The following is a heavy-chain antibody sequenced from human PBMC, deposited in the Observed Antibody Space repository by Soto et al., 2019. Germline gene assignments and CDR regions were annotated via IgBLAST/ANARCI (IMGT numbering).Heavy chain of an antibody. J-gene: IGHJ4*02. Sequence: ASVKVSCKASGNTFTNSVVHWVRQAPGQRLEWMGWINAGNGDTKYSQKFQGRVTITRDTSASTVYMELSSLRSEDTAVYYCARDYYSNGWSPFDYWGQGILVTVSS. CDR3: ARDYYSNGWSPFDY. CDR1: GNTFTNSV. CDR2: INAGNGDT. D-gene: IGHD6-19*01. V-gene: IGHV1-3*01.